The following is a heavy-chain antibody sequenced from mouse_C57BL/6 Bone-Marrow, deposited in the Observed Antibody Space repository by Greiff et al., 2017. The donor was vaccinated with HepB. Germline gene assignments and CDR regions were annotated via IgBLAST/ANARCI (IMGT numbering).Heavy chain of an antibody. CDR3: ARRSLTGTSYWYFDV. CDR1: GYTFTDYY. V-gene: IGHV1-19*01. Sequence: VQLKQSGPVLVKPGASVKMSCKASGYTFTDYYMNWVKQSHGKSLEWIGVINPYNGGTSYNQKFKGKATLTVDKSSSTAYMELNSLTSEDSAVYYCARRSLTGTSYWYFDVWGTGTTVTVSS. J-gene: IGHJ1*03. CDR2: INPYNGGT. D-gene: IGHD4-1*01.